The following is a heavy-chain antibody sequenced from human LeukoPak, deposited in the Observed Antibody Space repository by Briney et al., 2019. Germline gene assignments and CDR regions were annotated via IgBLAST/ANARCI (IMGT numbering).Heavy chain of an antibody. V-gene: IGHV3-48*01. CDR3: ASQSSSSSTRAPDF. Sequence: GSLRLSCTGSGGAFSSSSFNWVRQTPGKGLEWISYVSSSSRTKYYAASIKGRFTISRNNANNSLFLQMNDLSADDTALYYCASQSSSSSTRAPDFWGLGTLVTVSS. J-gene: IGHJ4*02. CDR2: VSSSSRTK. D-gene: IGHD6-6*01. CDR1: GGAFSSSS.